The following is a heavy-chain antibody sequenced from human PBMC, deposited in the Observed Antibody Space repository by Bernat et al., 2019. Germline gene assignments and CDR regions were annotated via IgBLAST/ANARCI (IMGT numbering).Heavy chain of an antibody. Sequence: QFTLKVSGPAVVKPTQTLTLTFTVTGLTLSTSGLRVSWIRQPRGKAREWLARFDWDDDKFYSTSLKTRLTISKDTSKNQAVLTMTNMDPVDTATYFCARNSGNYDWYFDLWGRGTMVTVSS. CDR3: ARNSGNYDWYFDL. CDR1: GLTLSTSGLR. J-gene: IGHJ2*01. D-gene: IGHD4-11*01. CDR2: FDWDDDK. V-gene: IGHV2-70*04.